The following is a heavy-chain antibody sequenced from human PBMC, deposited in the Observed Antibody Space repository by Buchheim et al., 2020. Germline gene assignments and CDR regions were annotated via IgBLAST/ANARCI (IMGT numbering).Heavy chain of an antibody. CDR3: ARARAYYYGSGSYYSRKVYGMDV. D-gene: IGHD3-10*01. J-gene: IGHJ6*02. CDR1: GGSFSGYY. Sequence: QVQLQQWGAGLLKPSETLSLTCAVYGGSFSGYYWSWIRQPPGKGLEWIGEINHSGSTNYNPSLKSRVTISVDTSKNQFYLKLSSVTAADTAVYYCARARAYYYGSGSYYSRKVYGMDVWGQGTT. V-gene: IGHV4-34*01. CDR2: INHSGST.